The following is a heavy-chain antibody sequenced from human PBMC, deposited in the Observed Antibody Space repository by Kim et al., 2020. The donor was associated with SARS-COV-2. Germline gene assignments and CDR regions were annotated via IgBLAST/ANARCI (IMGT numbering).Heavy chain of an antibody. Sequence: GGSLRLSCVASGFTFRNSGIHWVRQAPGKGLEWVAVISYDGNNNFYADSVKGRFTISRDNSKNTLYLQMNGLRAEDSAVYYCAKDLSGWLNSNYFYGMDVWCQGATVTVSA. J-gene: IGHJ6*01. CDR1: GFTFRNSG. CDR2: ISYDGNNN. D-gene: IGHD6-19*01. V-gene: IGHV3-30*18. CDR3: AKDLSGWLNSNYFYGMDV.